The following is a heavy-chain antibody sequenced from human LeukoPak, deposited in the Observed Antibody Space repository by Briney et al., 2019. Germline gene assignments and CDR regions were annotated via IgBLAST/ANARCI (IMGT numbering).Heavy chain of an antibody. V-gene: IGHV3-74*01. Sequence: PGGSLRLSCAASGFTLSGYWLHWVRQAPGKGLVWVARINSDGSSTSYADSVKGRFTISRDNAKNTLYLQMNSLRAEDTAVYYCARMRGCNYGCLDRWGQGTLVTVSS. CDR1: GFTLSGYW. CDR3: ARMRGCNYGCLDR. D-gene: IGHD3-10*01. J-gene: IGHJ5*02. CDR2: INSDGSST.